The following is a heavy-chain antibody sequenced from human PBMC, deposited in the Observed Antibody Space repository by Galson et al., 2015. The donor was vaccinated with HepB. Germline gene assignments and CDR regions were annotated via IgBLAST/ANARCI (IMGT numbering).Heavy chain of an antibody. CDR2: IDNDGTDT. D-gene: IGHD4/OR15-4a*01. J-gene: IGHJ4*02. Sequence: SLRLSCAASGFTFNNYWMHWVRQAPGKGLVWVSRIDNDGTDTDYGDSVKGRFTISRDNAKNTLYLVMSSLRADDTAVYFCARRQCIGASCYLDSWGQGTLVTVSS. CDR1: GFTFNNYW. V-gene: IGHV3-74*01. CDR3: ARRQCIGASCYLDS.